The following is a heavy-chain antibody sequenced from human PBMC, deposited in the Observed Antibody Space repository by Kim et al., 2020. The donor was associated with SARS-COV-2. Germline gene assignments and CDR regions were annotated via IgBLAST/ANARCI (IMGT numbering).Heavy chain of an antibody. J-gene: IGHJ6*02. D-gene: IGHD6-19*01. V-gene: IGHV3-33*06. CDR2: IWYDGSNK. CDR3: AKEGAGYSSGWPATRDGMDV. CDR1: GFTFSSYG. Sequence: GGSLRLSCAASGFTFSSYGMHWVRQAPGKGLEWVAVIWYDGSNKYYADSVKGRFTISRDNSKNTLYLQMNSLRAEDTAVYYCAKEGAGYSSGWPATRDGMDVWGQGTTVTVSS.